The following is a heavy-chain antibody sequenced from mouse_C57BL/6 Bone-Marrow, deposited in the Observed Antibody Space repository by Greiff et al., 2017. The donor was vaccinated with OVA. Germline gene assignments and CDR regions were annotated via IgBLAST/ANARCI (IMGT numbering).Heavy chain of an antibody. CDR1: GYSFTGYY. CDR3: AREGYFDG. J-gene: IGHJ1*03. V-gene: IGHV1-42*01. Sequence: VQLQQSGPELVKPGASVKISCKASGYSFTGYYMNWVKQSPEKSLEWIGEINPSTGGTTYNQKFKAKATLTVDKSSSTAYMQLKSLTSEDSAVYYCAREGYFDGWGTGTTVTVSS. CDR2: INPSTGGT.